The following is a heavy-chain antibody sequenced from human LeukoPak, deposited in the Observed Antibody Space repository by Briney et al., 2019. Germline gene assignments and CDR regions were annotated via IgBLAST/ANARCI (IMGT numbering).Heavy chain of an antibody. CDR1: GFTLSSYA. J-gene: IGHJ4*02. Sequence: GGSLRLSCAASGFTLSSYAMNWVRQAPGKGLEWVSYSSSSGSTIYYADSVKDRLTISRDNAKNSLYLQINSLLAEDTAVYYCARKHCSSTSCSYFDYWGPGALVTVSS. CDR3: ARKHCSSTSCSYFDY. V-gene: IGHV3-48*03. D-gene: IGHD2-2*01. CDR2: SSSSGSTI.